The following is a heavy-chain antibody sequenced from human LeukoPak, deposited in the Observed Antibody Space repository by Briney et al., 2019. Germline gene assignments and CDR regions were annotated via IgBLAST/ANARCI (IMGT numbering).Heavy chain of an antibody. D-gene: IGHD6-19*01. CDR3: AKALGSIAVAGALDY. CDR2: ISWNSGSI. V-gene: IGHV3-9*01. CDR1: GFAFDDYA. Sequence: PGGSLRLSCAASGFAFDDYAMHWVRQAPGKGLEWVSGISWNSGSIGYADSVKGRFTISRDNAKNSLYLQMNSLRAEDTALYYCAKALGSIAVAGALDYWGQGTLVTVSS. J-gene: IGHJ4*02.